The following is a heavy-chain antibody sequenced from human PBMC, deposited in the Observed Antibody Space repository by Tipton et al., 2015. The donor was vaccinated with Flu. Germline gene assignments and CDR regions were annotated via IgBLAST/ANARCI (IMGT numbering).Heavy chain of an antibody. CDR1: GGSISSHY. CDR3: AREGRREQLALDY. CDR2: IYYSGST. Sequence: TLSLTCTVSGGSISSHYWSWIRQPPGKGLEWIGSIYYSGSTYYNPSLKSRVTISVDTSKNQFSLKLSSVTAADTAVYYCAREGRREQLALDYWGQGTLVTVSS. V-gene: IGHV4-59*11. J-gene: IGHJ4*02. D-gene: IGHD6-6*01.